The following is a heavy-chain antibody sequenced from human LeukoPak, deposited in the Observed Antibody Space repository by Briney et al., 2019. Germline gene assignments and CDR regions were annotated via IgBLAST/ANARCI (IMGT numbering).Heavy chain of an antibody. D-gene: IGHD5-18*01. J-gene: IGHJ4*02. V-gene: IGHV4-59*11. CDR1: GGSMTTHH. Sequence: SETLSLTCTLSGGSMTTHHWNWIRQTPGKGLEWIGYGFDSGRTKVNPSLKSRVTLSADTSKNQLPLRLSSVTAADTAMYYCTTIKRGDIFGYFDFWGQGILVTVSS. CDR3: TTIKRGDIFGYFDF. CDR2: GFDSGRT.